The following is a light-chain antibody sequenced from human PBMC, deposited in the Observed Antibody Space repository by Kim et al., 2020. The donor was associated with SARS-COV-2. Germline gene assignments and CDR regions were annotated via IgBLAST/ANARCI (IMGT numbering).Light chain of an antibody. CDR1: IMGSKN. V-gene: IGLV3-9*01. CDR2: RDS. J-gene: IGLJ1*01. CDR3: QVWHSSTYV. Sequence: SVALGQTASIICGGNIMGSKNVHWYQQRPGQAPVLVIYRDSHRPSGIPERFSGSNSGNTATLTTNRAQAGDEADYYCQVWHSSTYVFGPGTKVTVL.